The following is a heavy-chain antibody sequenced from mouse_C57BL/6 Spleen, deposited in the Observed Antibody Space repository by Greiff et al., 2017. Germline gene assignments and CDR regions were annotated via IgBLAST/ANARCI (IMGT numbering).Heavy chain of an antibody. CDR3: ARGSLYAMYY. V-gene: IGHV5-17*01. Sequence: EVQLVESGGGLVKPGGSLKLSCAASGFTFSDYGMHWVRQAPEKGLEWVAYISGGSSTIYYADTVKGRFTISRDNATHTLFLQMTSLRSEDAAMYYCARGSLYAMYYWGQGPSVSFSS. CDR1: GFTFSDYG. J-gene: IGHJ4*01. D-gene: IGHD6-2*01. CDR2: ISGGSSTI.